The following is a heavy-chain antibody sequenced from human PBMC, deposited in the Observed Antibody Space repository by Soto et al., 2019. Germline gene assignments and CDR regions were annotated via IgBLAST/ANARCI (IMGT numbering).Heavy chain of an antibody. CDR3: AGDGDSYGMDV. D-gene: IGHD3-16*01. Sequence: GGSLRLSCAASGFTFSSYGMHWVRQAPGKGLEWVAVIWYDGSNKYYADSVKGRFTISRDNSKNTLYLQMNSLRAEDTAVYYCAGDGDSYGMDVWGQGTTVTVSS. V-gene: IGHV3-33*01. CDR2: IWYDGSNK. J-gene: IGHJ6*02. CDR1: GFTFSSYG.